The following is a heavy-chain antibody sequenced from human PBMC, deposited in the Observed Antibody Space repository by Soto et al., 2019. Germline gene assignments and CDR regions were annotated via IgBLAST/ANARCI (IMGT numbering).Heavy chain of an antibody. CDR2: ISDDGDKR. V-gene: IGHV3-30*18. CDR1: GFTFSNYG. J-gene: IGHJ4*02. CDR3: AKARVRIVGANSFDY. Sequence: GGSLRLSCVGSGFTFSNYGMHWVRQPPGKGLEWVALISDDGDKRYYGDSVRGRLIISRDNSKDTLYLQVNSLGPDDTAVYFCAKARVRIVGANSFDYWGQGXPVTVYS. D-gene: IGHD1-26*01.